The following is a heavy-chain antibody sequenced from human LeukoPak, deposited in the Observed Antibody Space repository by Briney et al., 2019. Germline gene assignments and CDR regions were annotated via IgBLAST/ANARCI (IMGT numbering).Heavy chain of an antibody. CDR3: ARDHSPSMSGSVWYDAFDI. CDR2: IKRDGNVK. CDR1: GFSFSDSW. V-gene: IGHV3-7*01. Sequence: GGSLRLSXVGSGFSFSDSWMTWVRQVPGKGLEWVANIKRDGNVKNYVDSVKGRFTMSRDNAKNSLYLQMNNLRAEDTAIYYCARDHSPSMSGSVWYDAFDIWGQGTMVTVSS. J-gene: IGHJ3*02. D-gene: IGHD6-19*01.